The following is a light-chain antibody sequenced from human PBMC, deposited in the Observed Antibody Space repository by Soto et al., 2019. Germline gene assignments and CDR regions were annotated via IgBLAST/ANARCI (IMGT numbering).Light chain of an antibody. Sequence: EIVLTQSPAILSLSPGEKATLSCRASQSVSGSLGWYQQKPGQAPRLIIYDASVRATGIPARFSGSGSGTDFTLTISILETEDFAVYYCQEGTYWPAFGGGTKVEIK. CDR1: QSVSGS. J-gene: IGKJ4*01. V-gene: IGKV3-11*01. CDR3: QEGTYWPA. CDR2: DAS.